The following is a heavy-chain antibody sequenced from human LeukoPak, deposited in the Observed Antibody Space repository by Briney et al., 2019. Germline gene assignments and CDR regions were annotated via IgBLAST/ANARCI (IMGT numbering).Heavy chain of an antibody. Sequence: RQAPGKGLEWVSSISSSSSYIYYADSVKGRFTISRDNAKNSLYLQMNSLRAEDTAVYYCARGPSSGYSYYYYYGMDVWGQGTTVTVSS. V-gene: IGHV3-21*01. CDR2: ISSSSSYI. J-gene: IGHJ6*02. D-gene: IGHD3-22*01. CDR3: ARGPSSGYSYYYYYGMDV.